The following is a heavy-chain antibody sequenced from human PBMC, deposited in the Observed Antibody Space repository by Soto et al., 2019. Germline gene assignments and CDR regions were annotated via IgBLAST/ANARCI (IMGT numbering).Heavy chain of an antibody. CDR3: ASGQLLLPDAFDI. CDR1: GGSISSSSYY. Sequence: SETLSLTCTVSGGSISSSSYYWGWIRQPPGKGLEWIGSIYYSGSTYYNTSLKSRVTISVDTSKNQFSLKLSSVTAADTAVYYCASGQLLLPDAFDIWGQGTMVTVSS. D-gene: IGHD2-15*01. V-gene: IGHV4-39*01. CDR2: IYYSGST. J-gene: IGHJ3*02.